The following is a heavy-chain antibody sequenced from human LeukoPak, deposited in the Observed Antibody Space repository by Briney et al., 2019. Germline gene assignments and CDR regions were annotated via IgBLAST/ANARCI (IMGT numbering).Heavy chain of an antibody. V-gene: IGHV3-74*01. Sequence: GGSLRLSCAASGFTFSNFWMHWVRQAPGKGLVWVALIYGDGSFTRYADSVKGRFTISRDNSKNTLYLQMNSLRAEDTAVYYCAKDLAPLYYYGMDVWGQGTTVTVSS. CDR2: IYGDGSFT. CDR1: GFTFSNFW. CDR3: AKDLAPLYYYGMDV. D-gene: IGHD3-16*01. J-gene: IGHJ6*02.